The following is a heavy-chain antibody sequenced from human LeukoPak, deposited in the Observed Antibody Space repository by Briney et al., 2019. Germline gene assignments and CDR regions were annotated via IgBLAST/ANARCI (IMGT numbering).Heavy chain of an antibody. Sequence: PGGSLRLSCAASGFTFSSYGMHWVRQAPGKGLEWVAVISYDGSNKYYADSVKGRFTISRDNSKNTLYLQMNSLRAEDAAVYYCAKVTRYYGSGSYTRSYGMDVWGQGTTVTVSS. CDR2: ISYDGSNK. V-gene: IGHV3-30*18. CDR3: AKVTRYYGSGSYTRSYGMDV. D-gene: IGHD3-10*01. CDR1: GFTFSSYG. J-gene: IGHJ6*02.